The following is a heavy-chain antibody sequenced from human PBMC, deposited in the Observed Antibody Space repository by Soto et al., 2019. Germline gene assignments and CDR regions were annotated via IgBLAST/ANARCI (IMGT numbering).Heavy chain of an antibody. D-gene: IGHD2-21*02. CDR3: ASYGVTLATSDDNYVMDV. V-gene: IGHV1-2*02. J-gene: IGHJ6*02. CDR2: INPNSGGT. CDR1: GYTFTGYY. Sequence: QVQLVQSGAEVKKPGASVKVSCKASGYTFTGYYMHWVRQAPGQGLEWMGWINPNSGGTAYAQKLQGRVTMTRDASFSPAYTELSRVTSDDTAVYDCASYGVTLATSDDNYVMDVWGQGTTVTVS.